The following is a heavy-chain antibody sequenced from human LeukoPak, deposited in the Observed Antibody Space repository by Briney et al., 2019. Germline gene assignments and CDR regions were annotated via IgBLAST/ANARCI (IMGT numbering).Heavy chain of an antibody. CDR2: ISSDGSNK. J-gene: IGHJ4*02. CDR3: AADDYGDFIPYY. Sequence: GGSLRLSCEASGFSFSTYNMHWVRQSPGKGLEWVALISSDGSNKYYRDSLKGRFTISRDNSKNALFLHMNSLRPDDSALYYCAADDYGDFIPYYWGQGPWSPSRQ. D-gene: IGHD4-17*01. V-gene: IGHV3-30*04. CDR1: GFSFSTYN.